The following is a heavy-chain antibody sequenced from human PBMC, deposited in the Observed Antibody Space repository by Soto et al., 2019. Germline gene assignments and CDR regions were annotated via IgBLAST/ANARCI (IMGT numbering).Heavy chain of an antibody. CDR1: GGSISGYY. D-gene: IGHD5-18*01. CDR3: ARDRGYRSGSFGS. Sequence: SETLSLTCIVSGGSISGYYWSWIRQPAGKELEWIGRIYSDGTTNYNPSLKGRGTMSVDTSKKQISLKLTSVTAADTAMYYCARDRGYRSGSFGSWGQGVLVTVSS. J-gene: IGHJ5*02. V-gene: IGHV4-4*07. CDR2: IYSDGTT.